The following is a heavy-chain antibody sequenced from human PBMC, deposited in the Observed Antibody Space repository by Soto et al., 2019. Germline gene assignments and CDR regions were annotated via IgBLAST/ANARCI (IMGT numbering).Heavy chain of an antibody. J-gene: IGHJ4*02. CDR1: GVSFSCRDCY. D-gene: IGHD4-17*01. V-gene: IGHV4-30-4*01. CDR2: FYYSGST. CDR3: ARAYGDYDHFDS. Sequence: SETLSLTCPVSGVSFSCRDCYWSWIRQPPGKGLEWIGDFYYSGSTYYNPSLRSRVTISVDTAKNNFSVKVSSVTVADTAVYYCARAYGDYDHFDSWGQGTLVTVSS.